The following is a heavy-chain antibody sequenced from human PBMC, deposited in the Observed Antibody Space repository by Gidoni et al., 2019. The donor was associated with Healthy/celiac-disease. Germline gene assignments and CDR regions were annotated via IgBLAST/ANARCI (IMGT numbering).Heavy chain of an antibody. D-gene: IGHD3-3*01. V-gene: IGHV1-69*06. CDR1: GGTFSSYA. CDR3: ARDHSIFGVDPPPTYFDY. CDR2: IIPIFGTA. Sequence: QVQLVQSGAEVKKPGSSVKISCTASGGTFSSYAISRVRQAPGQGLEWMGGIIPIFGTANDAQKCQGRVTITADKSTSTAYMELSSLRSEDTAVYYCARDHSIFGVDPPPTYFDYWGQGTLVTVSS. J-gene: IGHJ4*02.